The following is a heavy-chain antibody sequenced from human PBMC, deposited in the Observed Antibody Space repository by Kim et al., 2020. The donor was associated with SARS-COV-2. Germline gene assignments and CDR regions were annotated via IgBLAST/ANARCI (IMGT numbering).Heavy chain of an antibody. CDR2: LSSSSSYI. V-gene: IGHV3-21*01. CDR1: GFTFSSYS. CDR3: ARDPGGGDCFDY. D-gene: IGHD2-21*01. Sequence: GGSLRLSCAASGFTFSSYSMNWVRQAPGKGLEWVSSLSSSSSYIYYADSVKGRFTISRDNAKNSLYLQMSSLRAEDTAVYYCARDPGGGDCFDYWSQGTLVTVSS. J-gene: IGHJ4*02.